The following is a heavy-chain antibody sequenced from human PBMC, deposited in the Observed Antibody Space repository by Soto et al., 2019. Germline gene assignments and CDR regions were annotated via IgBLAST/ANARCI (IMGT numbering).Heavy chain of an antibody. D-gene: IGHD3-22*01. Sequence: QVQLQESGPGLVKPSETLSLTCTVSGGSVSSGSYYWSWIRQPPGKGLEWIGYIYYSGSTNYNPSXXXRATISVDTSXXQXSXXLSSVPAADTAVYYCARAGGYDSSGYYRELGAFDIWGQGTMVTVSS. CDR3: ARAGGYDSSGYYRELGAFDI. V-gene: IGHV4-61*01. CDR1: GGSVSSGSYY. J-gene: IGHJ3*02. CDR2: IYYSGST.